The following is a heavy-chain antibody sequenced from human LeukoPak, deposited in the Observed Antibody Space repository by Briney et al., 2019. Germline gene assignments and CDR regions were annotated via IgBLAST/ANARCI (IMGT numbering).Heavy chain of an antibody. CDR2: ISWNSVSI. J-gene: IGHJ4*02. V-gene: IGHV3-9*01. CDR1: GFTFNDYA. Sequence: GGSLRLSCAASGFTFNDYAMHWVRQAPGKGLEWVSRISWNSVSIGYADSVQGRFTVSRDNAKNSLYLQMNSLRAEDTALYYCAKASTPYSNGWYVDYWGQGTLVTVPS. D-gene: IGHD6-19*01. CDR3: AKASTPYSNGWYVDY.